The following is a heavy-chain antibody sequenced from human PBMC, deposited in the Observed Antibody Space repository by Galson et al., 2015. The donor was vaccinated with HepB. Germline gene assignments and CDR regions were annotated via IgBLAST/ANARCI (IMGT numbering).Heavy chain of an antibody. J-gene: IGHJ6*02. V-gene: IGHV3-7*01. CDR1: EFTFSDYW. Sequence: SLRLSCAASEFTFSDYWMSWVHQAPGKGLEWVAQVKYDGSAKYYVDSAKGRFTISRDNAKNSLYLQMNSLRAEDTAVYYCARDVVPRGIHYVGMDVWGQGTTVTVS. CDR3: ARDVVPRGIHYVGMDV. CDR2: VKYDGSAK. D-gene: IGHD2-21*01.